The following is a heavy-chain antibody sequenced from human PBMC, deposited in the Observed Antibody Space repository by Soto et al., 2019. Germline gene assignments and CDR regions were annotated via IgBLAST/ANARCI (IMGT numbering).Heavy chain of an antibody. CDR1: GYSISSGYY. Sequence: PSETLSLTCAVSGYSISSGYYRGWIRQPPGKGLEWIGSIYHSGSTYYNPSLKSRVTISVDTSKNQFSLKLSSVTAADTAVYYCARYYYDSSGYYYDGYFDYGGQGTLVTVSS. J-gene: IGHJ4*02. CDR2: IYHSGST. D-gene: IGHD3-22*01. V-gene: IGHV4-38-2*01. CDR3: ARYYYDSSGYYYDGYFDY.